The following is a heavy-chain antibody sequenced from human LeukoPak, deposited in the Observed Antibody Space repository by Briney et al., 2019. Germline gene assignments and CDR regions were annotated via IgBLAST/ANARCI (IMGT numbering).Heavy chain of an antibody. J-gene: IGHJ4*02. D-gene: IGHD6-13*01. CDR1: GGSVSSGSYY. CDR2: IYYSGST. CDR3: ASQQLMQTEIDY. Sequence: SETLSLTCTVSGGSVSSGSYYWSWIRQPPGKGLEWIGYIYYSGSTNYNPSLKSRVTISVDTSKNQFSLKLSSVTAADTAVYYCASQQLMQTEIDYWGQGTLVTVSS. V-gene: IGHV4-61*01.